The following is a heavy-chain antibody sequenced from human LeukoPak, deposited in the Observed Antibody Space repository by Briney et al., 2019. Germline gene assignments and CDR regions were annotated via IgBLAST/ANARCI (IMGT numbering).Heavy chain of an antibody. CDR2: VRSDGVDK. Sequence: GGSLRLPCAASGFTFNNYGMHWVRQAPGKGLEWVAFVRSDGVDKYYADSVKGRFTISRDNSKNTLFLQMNSLRAEDTAVYFWAKRRGDSFFYRWGQGTLVTGSS. J-gene: IGHJ4*01. CDR1: GFTFNNYG. V-gene: IGHV3-30*02. CDR3: AKRRGDSFFYR. D-gene: IGHD2-21*02.